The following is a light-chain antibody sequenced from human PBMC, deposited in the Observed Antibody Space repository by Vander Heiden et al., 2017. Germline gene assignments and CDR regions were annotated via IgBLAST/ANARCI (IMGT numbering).Light chain of an antibody. CDR2: AAS. CDR3: QQSYSTLSIT. CDR1: QSISSY. J-gene: IGKJ5*01. V-gene: IGKV1-39*01. Sequence: DIQMTQSPSSLSASVGDRVTITCQASQSISSYLNWYQQKPGKAPKLLIYAASSLQSGVPSRFSGSGSGTDFTLTISSLQPEDFATYYCQQSYSTLSITFGQGTRLEIK.